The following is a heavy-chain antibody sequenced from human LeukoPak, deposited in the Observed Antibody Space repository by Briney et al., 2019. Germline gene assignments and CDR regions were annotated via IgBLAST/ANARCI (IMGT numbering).Heavy chain of an antibody. V-gene: IGHV4-59*08. CDR3: ARHGTMVRGALYYYYYYGMDV. J-gene: IGHJ6*02. CDR2: IYYSGST. CDR1: GGSISSYY. Sequence: SETLSLTCTVSGGSISSYYWSWIPQPPGKGLEWIGYIYYSGSTNYNPSLKSRVTISVDTSKNQFSLKLSSVTAADTAVYYCARHGTMVRGALYYYYYYGMDVWGQGTTVTVSS. D-gene: IGHD3-10*01.